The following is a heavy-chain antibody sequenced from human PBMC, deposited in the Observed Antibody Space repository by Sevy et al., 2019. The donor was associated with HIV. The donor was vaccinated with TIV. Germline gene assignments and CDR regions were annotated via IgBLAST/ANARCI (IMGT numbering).Heavy chain of an antibody. D-gene: IGHD3-3*01. CDR2: IYYSWST. V-gene: IGHV4-39*01. Sequence: SETLSLTCTDSGGSISSSSYYWGWIRQPPGKGLEWIGSIYYSWSTYYNPSLKSRVTISVDTSKNQFSLKLSSVTAADTAVYYCARLVEDTIFGVVSTWFDPWGQGTLVTVSS. J-gene: IGHJ5*02. CDR1: GGSISSSSYY. CDR3: ARLVEDTIFGVVSTWFDP.